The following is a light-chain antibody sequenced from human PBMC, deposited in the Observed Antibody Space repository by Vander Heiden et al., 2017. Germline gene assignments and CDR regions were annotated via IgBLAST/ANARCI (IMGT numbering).Light chain of an antibody. J-gene: IGLJ1*01. Sequence: QSVLPQPPSLSGAPGQRVTISCTGSSSNIGANYDVHWYQQSPGTAPNLLIYDNNNRPSGVPDRFSGSKSGTSASLAVTGLQAEDEADYYCQSYDSSLSGYVFGTGTKLTVL. V-gene: IGLV1-40*01. CDR3: QSYDSSLSGYV. CDR2: DNN. CDR1: SSNIGANYD.